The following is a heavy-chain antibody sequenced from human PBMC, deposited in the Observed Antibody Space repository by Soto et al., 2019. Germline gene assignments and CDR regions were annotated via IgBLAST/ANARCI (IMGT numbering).Heavy chain of an antibody. CDR1: GYTLTELS. V-gene: IGHV1-24*01. Sequence: ASVKVSCKVSGYTLTELSMHWVRQAPGKGLEWMGGFDPEDGETIYAQKFQGRVTMTEDKSTDTAYMELSSLRSEDTAVYYCATEDSGYPYYGMDVWGQGTTVTVSS. D-gene: IGHD6-25*01. J-gene: IGHJ6*02. CDR2: FDPEDGET. CDR3: ATEDSGYPYYGMDV.